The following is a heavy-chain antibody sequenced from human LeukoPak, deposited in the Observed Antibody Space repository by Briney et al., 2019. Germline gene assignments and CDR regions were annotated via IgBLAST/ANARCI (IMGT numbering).Heavy chain of an antibody. D-gene: IGHD2-8*01. CDR1: GYSFTRYY. J-gene: IGHJ4*02. Sequence: ASVKVSRKVSGYSFTRYYMLWVRPPPGEGVAWMGRSNPNRGGTNYAQNFQGRITMTGGTSISTAFMELSRLKSDDTAVYYCARVWESNCSNSVCYAYWGQGTLVTVSS. CDR2: SNPNRGGT. CDR3: ARVWESNCSNSVCYAY. V-gene: IGHV1-2*02.